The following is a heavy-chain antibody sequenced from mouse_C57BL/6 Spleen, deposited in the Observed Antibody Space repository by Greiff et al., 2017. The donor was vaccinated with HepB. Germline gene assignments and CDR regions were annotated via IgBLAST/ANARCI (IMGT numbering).Heavy chain of an antibody. CDR1: GYTFTSYW. CDR2: IHPNSGST. V-gene: IGHV1-64*01. D-gene: IGHD2-4*01. CDR3: ARDDYEGYFDV. Sequence: QVQLQQPGAELVKPGASVKLSCKASGYTFTSYWMHWVKQRPGQGLEWIGMIHPNSGSTNYNEKFKSKATLTVDKSSSTAYMQLSSLTSEDSAVYYCARDDYEGYFDVWGTGTTVTVSS. J-gene: IGHJ1*03.